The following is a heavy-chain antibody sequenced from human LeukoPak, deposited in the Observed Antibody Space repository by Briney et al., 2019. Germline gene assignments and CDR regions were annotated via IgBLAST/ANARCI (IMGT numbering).Heavy chain of an antibody. D-gene: IGHD1-14*01. CDR1: GGSISSYY. Sequence: PSETLSLTCTVSGGSISSYYWSWIRQPPGKGLEWIGYIYYSGSTNYNPSLKSRVTISVDTSKNQFSLRPGSVTAADTGAYYCARGRRTPANWGQGTLVTVSS. V-gene: IGHV4-59*12. CDR2: IYYSGST. J-gene: IGHJ4*02. CDR3: ARGRRTPAN.